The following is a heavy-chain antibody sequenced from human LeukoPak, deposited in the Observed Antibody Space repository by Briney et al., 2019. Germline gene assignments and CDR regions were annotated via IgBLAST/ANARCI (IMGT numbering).Heavy chain of an antibody. D-gene: IGHD2-15*01. V-gene: IGHV3-74*01. Sequence: PGGSLRLSCAASGFYLSSYWMQWVRQAAGKGLVWVSRINSDGSSKSYADSVKGRFTISRDNAKNSLFLQLNSLRVEDTAVYYCARREYCSGGSCKGFDPWGQGTLVTVSS. CDR3: ARREYCSGGSCKGFDP. J-gene: IGHJ5*02. CDR2: INSDGSSK. CDR1: GFYLSSYW.